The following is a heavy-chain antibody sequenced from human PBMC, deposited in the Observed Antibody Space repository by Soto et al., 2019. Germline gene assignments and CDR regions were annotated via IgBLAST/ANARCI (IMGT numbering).Heavy chain of an antibody. V-gene: IGHV3-21*01. D-gene: IGHD1-1*01. CDR1: GFTFSSYS. Sequence: GGSLRLSCAASGFTFSSYSMNWVRQAPGKGLEWVSSISSSSSYIYYADSVKGRFTISRDNAKNSLYLQMNSLRAEDTAVYYCARGEVRYGMDDPGQGTTVTVSS. CDR3: ARGEVRYGMDD. J-gene: IGHJ6*02. CDR2: ISSSSSYI.